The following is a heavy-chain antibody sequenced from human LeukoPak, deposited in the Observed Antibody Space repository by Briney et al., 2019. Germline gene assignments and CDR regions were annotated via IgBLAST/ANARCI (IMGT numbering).Heavy chain of an antibody. J-gene: IGHJ6*02. D-gene: IGHD3-10*01. CDR2: IYYSGST. CDR3: ARGGARELWFGELPRVDGMDV. V-gene: IGHV4-31*03. CDR1: GGSISSGGYY. Sequence: SETLSLTCTVSGGSISSGGYYWSWTRQHPGKGMEWIGYIYYSGSTYYTPSLKSRVTISVDTSKNQFSLKLSSVTAADTAVYYCARGGARELWFGELPRVDGMDVSGQGTTVTVSS.